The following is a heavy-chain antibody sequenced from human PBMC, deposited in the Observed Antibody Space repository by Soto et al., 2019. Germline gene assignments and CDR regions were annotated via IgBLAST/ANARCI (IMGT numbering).Heavy chain of an antibody. V-gene: IGHV1-18*01. CDR3: ARGAPTITMIVVVTTPSNAFDI. CDR2: ISAYNGNT. Sequence: ASVKVSCKASGYTFTSYGISWVRQAPGQGLEWMGWISAYNGNTNYAQKLQGRVTTTTDTSTSTAYMELRSLRSDDTAVYYCARGAPTITMIVVVTTPSNAFDIWGQGTMVTVSS. D-gene: IGHD3-22*01. CDR1: GYTFTSYG. J-gene: IGHJ3*02.